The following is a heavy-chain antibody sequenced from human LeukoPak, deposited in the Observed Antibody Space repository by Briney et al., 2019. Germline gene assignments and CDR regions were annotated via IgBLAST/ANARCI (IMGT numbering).Heavy chain of an antibody. J-gene: IGHJ3*02. CDR1: GYSFTSYW. CDR3: ARRPYDSSGYYRDDAFDI. V-gene: IGHV5-51*01. Sequence: PGESLKISCKGSGYSFTSYWIGWVRQMPGKGLEWMGIIYPGDSDTRYSPSFQGQVTISADKSISTAYLQWSSLKASDTAMYYCARRPYDSSGYYRDDAFDIWGQGTMVTVSS. D-gene: IGHD3-22*01. CDR2: IYPGDSDT.